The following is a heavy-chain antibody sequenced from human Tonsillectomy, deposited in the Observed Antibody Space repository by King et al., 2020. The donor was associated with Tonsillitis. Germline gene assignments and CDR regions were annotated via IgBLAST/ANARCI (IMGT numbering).Heavy chain of an antibody. CDR3: ARAKSGNFWAFDI. J-gene: IGHJ3*02. Sequence: QVQLQESGPGLVKPSETLALTCSVSGGPSSSYYWNWIRQPPGKGLEWIGFIHYRGSTNYNPSLKSRVTTSVDTSKNQFSLKLSSVTAVDTAVYYCARAKSGNFWAFDIWGQGTMVTVS. V-gene: IGHV4-59*01. CDR1: GGPSSSYY. D-gene: IGHD1-26*01. CDR2: IHYRGST.